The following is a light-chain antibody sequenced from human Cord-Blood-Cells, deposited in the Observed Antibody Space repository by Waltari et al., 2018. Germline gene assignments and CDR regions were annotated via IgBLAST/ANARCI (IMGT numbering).Light chain of an antibody. CDR2: DVS. CDR1: STDVESYNS. J-gene: IGLJ1*01. V-gene: IGLV2-18*02. CDR3: SSYTSSSTFV. Sequence: QAAQTQPPPVSGSPGHSVTISCTGTSTDVESYNSCAWYQPPPGTAPKLMIYDVSNRPSGVPDRFSGSKSGNTASLTISGLQAEDEADYYCSSYTSSSTFVFGTGTKVTVL.